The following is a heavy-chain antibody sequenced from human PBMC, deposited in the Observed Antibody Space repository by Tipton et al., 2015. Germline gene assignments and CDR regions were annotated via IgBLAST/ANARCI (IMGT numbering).Heavy chain of an antibody. CDR1: GYTFTGYY. J-gene: IGHJ6*02. D-gene: IGHD4-17*01. CDR2: ISTYNGNT. V-gene: IGHV1-18*04. CDR3: TTVPDYYGMDV. Sequence: QLVQSGAEVKKPGASVKVSCKASGYTFTGYYIHWVRQAPGQGLEWMGWISTYNGNTEYAQKLQGRVTMTTDTSTSTTYMELRSLRSDDTAVYYCTTVPDYYGMDVWGQGTTVTVSS.